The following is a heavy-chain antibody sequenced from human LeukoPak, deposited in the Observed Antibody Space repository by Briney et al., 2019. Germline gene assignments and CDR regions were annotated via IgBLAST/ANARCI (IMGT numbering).Heavy chain of an antibody. D-gene: IGHD6-19*01. CDR2: VSSSGGTT. CDR1: GFTFSSYA. V-gene: IGHV3-23*01. CDR3: AKGRNPAIAVLYEF. Sequence: GGSLRLSCVASGFTFSSYAMSWARRAPGKGLEWVSGVSSSGGTTYCADSVRGRFTVSRDNSRNTLYLQMNTLRADDTAVYYCAKGRNPAIAVLYEFRGQGTLVTVSS. J-gene: IGHJ4*02.